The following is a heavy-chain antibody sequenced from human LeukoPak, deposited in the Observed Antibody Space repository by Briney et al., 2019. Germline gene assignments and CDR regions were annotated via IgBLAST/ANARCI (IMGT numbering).Heavy chain of an antibody. CDR1: GGSFSIYY. D-gene: IGHD3-22*01. CDR2: IYTSGST. Sequence: SETLSLTCTVSGGSFSIYYWSWIRQPAGKGLEWIGRIYTSGSTSYNPSLNNRVTMSVDTSKNQFSLNVSSVTAADTAVYYCARDSYYYDTSGYYQSDYWGQGTLVTVSS. V-gene: IGHV4-4*07. CDR3: ARDSYYYDTSGYYQSDY. J-gene: IGHJ4*02.